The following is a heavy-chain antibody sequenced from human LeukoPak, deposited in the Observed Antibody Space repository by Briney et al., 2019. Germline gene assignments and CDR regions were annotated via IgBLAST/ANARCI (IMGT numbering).Heavy chain of an antibody. CDR3: ARLKYYYDSSGYRAEYFQH. D-gene: IGHD3-22*01. J-gene: IGHJ1*01. Sequence: SETLSLTCTVSGGSISSSYYWGWIRQPPGKWLDWIGSVYYSGSTYYNPSLKSRVTISVYTSKNQFSLKLSSVTAADTAVYYCARLKYYYDSSGYRAEYFQHWGQGTLVTVSS. CDR2: VYYSGST. V-gene: IGHV4-39*07. CDR1: GGSISSSYY.